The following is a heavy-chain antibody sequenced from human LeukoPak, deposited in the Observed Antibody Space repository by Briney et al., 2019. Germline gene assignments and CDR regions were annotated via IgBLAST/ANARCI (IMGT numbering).Heavy chain of an antibody. CDR2: IYTSGST. D-gene: IGHD2-2*01. J-gene: IGHJ6*03. CDR1: GGSISSGSYY. V-gene: IGHV4-61*02. CDR3: ARAPMPNYYYYYMDV. Sequence: SQTLSLTCTVSGGSISSGSYYWSWIRQTAGKGLEWIGRIYTSGSTNYNPSLKSRVTISVDTSKNQFSLKLSSVTAADTAVYYCARAPMPNYYYYYMDVWGKGTTVTVSS.